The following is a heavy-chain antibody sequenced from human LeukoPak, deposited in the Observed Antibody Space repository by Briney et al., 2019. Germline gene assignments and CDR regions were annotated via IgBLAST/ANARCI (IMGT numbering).Heavy chain of an antibody. CDR2: ITHSADRT. CDR3: ARDPRPGYGGGWYYFDS. D-gene: IGHD6-19*01. Sequence: PGGSLRLSCAASGFIFSTYAMSWVRQVPGKGLEWVSSITHSADRTYYADSVKGRFTVYRGNSRNTLFLQMNSLRAEDTAIYYCARDPRPGYGGGWYYFDSWGQGTLVTVSS. J-gene: IGHJ4*02. V-gene: IGHV3-23*01. CDR1: GFIFSTYA.